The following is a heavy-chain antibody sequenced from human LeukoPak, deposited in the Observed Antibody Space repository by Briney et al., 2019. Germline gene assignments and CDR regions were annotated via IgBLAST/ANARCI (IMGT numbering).Heavy chain of an antibody. Sequence: PGGSLRLSCAASGFTFTSYWMNWVRQAPGKGLEWVANIKQDGTEKYYVDSVKGRFTISRDNAKNSLYLQMNSLRAEDTAVYYCARVEGYTYGYTFDFWGQGTLVTVSS. V-gene: IGHV3-7*01. CDR2: IKQDGTEK. D-gene: IGHD3-16*01. CDR3: ARVEGYTYGYTFDF. J-gene: IGHJ4*02. CDR1: GFTFTSYW.